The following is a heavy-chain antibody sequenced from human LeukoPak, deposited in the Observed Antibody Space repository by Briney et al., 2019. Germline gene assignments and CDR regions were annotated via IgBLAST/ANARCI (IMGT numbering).Heavy chain of an antibody. Sequence: SETLFLTCCVPAGSISSGSYFWGWIRQPPGKGKEWIGRIYYRGPTYYNPSLKSRVTMSVDTSTNQFSLELSSVTAADTAVYYCAREAPGHTTTYNSFDPWGQGILVTVSS. D-gene: IGHD4-11*01. J-gene: IGHJ5*02. CDR3: AREAPGHTTTYNSFDP. CDR2: IYYRGPT. CDR1: AGSISSGSYF. V-gene: IGHV4-39*07.